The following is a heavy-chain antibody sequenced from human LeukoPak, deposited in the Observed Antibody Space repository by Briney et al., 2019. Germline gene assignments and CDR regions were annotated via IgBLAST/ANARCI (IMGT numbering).Heavy chain of an antibody. V-gene: IGHV4-61*02. J-gene: IGHJ6*03. CDR3: VRGNCSGGSCYPQHYYYYYYMDV. CDR2: MYTSGST. CDR1: GGSISSGSYY. Sequence: SETLSLTCTVSGGSISSGSYYWSWIRQPAGKGLEWIGRMYTSGSTNYNPSLKSRVTISVDTSKNQFSLKLSSVTAADTAVYYCVRGNCSGGSCYPQHYYYYYYMDVWGKGTTVTVSS. D-gene: IGHD2-15*01.